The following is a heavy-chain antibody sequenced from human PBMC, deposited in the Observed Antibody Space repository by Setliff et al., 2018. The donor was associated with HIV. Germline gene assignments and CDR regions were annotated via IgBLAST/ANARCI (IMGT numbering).Heavy chain of an antibody. V-gene: IGHV4-39*01. CDR3: ARWHPPYGFWEEDY. CDR1: GGSSSSSSYY. J-gene: IGHJ4*02. D-gene: IGHD3-10*01. Sequence: SETLSLTCTVSGGSSSSSSYYWAWIRQPPGKGLEWIGNIYYSGSTYYNPSLKTRVTISVDGSKNQFSLKLKSVTAADTAVYYCARWHPPYGFWEEDYWGQGTLVTVSS. CDR2: IYYSGST.